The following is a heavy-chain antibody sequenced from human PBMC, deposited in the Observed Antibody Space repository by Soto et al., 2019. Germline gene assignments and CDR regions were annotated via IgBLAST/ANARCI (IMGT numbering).Heavy chain of an antibody. CDR2: IYCSGST. CDR1: GGSISSYY. V-gene: IGHV4-59*01. J-gene: IGHJ6*03. Sequence: SETLSLTCTVSGGSISSYYWSWIRQPPGKGLERIGYIYCSGSTNYNPSLKSRVTISVDTSKNQFSLKLSSLTAADTAVYYCARDIHSLRFSSSWYGGGESHYYYYYYMDVWGKGTTVTVSS. D-gene: IGHD6-13*01. CDR3: ARDIHSLRFSSSWYGGGESHYYYYYYMDV.